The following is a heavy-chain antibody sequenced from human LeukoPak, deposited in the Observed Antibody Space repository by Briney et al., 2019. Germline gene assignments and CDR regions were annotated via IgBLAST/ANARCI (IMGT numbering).Heavy chain of an antibody. CDR2: ISWNSGTI. V-gene: IGHV3-9*01. Sequence: GGSLRLSCAASGFTFDDYAMHWVRQAPGKGLEWVSGISWNSGTIGYADSVKGRFTISRDNSKNTLYLQMNSLRGEDTAVYYCAKRRGADYWGQGTLVTVSS. CDR1: GFTFDDYA. CDR3: AKRRGADY. J-gene: IGHJ4*02.